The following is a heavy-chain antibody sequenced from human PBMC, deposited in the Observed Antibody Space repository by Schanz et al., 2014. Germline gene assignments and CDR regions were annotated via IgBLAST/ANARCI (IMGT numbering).Heavy chain of an antibody. CDR2: INPNSGET. J-gene: IGHJ4*02. CDR1: GYTFTDHY. D-gene: IGHD5-12*01. Sequence: QVQLVQSGAEVKKPGASVKVYCKASGYTFTDHYVHWVRQAPGQGLEWMGRINPNSGETKFAQKFQGGVTMTRDTSISTAYMESSRLRSDDTATYFCARARYTGYDCSGYWGQGTLLIVSS. V-gene: IGHV1-2*06. CDR3: ARARYTGYDCSGY.